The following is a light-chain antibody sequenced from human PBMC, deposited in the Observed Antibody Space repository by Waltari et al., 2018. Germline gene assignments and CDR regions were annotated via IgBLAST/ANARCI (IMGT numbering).Light chain of an antibody. Sequence: EIVLTQSPDTLSLSPGERATLSCRASQSISTYLAWYQQRSGQAPRLLIYDASNRATGIPARFSGSGSGTDFTLTISSLEPEDFAVYYCQQRSNWWTFGQGTKVEIK. CDR1: QSISTY. CDR3: QQRSNWWT. V-gene: IGKV3-11*01. CDR2: DAS. J-gene: IGKJ1*01.